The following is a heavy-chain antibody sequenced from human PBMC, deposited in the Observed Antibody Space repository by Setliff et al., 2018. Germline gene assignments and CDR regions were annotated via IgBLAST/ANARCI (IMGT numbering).Heavy chain of an antibody. D-gene: IGHD3-3*01. CDR3: ASHPRVTIFGVVAFDY. J-gene: IGHJ4*02. V-gene: IGHV4-39*01. CDR2: MYSSGST. CDR1: GGSISISGYY. Sequence: SETLSLTCTVSGGSISISGYYWGWIRQPPGKGLEWIGSMYSSGSTYYNPSLKSRVTISVDTSQNQFSLKLSSVTAADTAAYFCASHPRVTIFGVVAFDYWGQGILVTVSS.